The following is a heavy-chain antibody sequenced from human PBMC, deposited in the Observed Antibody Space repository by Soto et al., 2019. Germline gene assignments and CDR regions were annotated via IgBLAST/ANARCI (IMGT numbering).Heavy chain of an antibody. CDR1: GFAFSDHY. D-gene: IGHD3-9*01. CDR2: INSDGSST. Sequence: EVLLVESGGGLVQPGGSLRLSCAASGFAFSDHYMDWVRQAPGKGLVWVSRINSDGSSTSYADSVKGRFTISRDNAKNTLYLQMNSLRAEDTAVYYCARVNYDILTGYSDYYDMDVWGKGTTVTVSS. V-gene: IGHV3-74*02. CDR3: ARVNYDILTGYSDYYDMDV. J-gene: IGHJ6*03.